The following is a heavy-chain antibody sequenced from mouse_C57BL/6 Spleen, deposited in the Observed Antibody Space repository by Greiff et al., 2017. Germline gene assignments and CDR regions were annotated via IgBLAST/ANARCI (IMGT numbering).Heavy chain of an antibody. Sequence: EVKLMESGGGLVKPGGSLKLSCAASGFTFSSYAMSWVRQTPEKRLEWVATISDGGSYTYYPDNVKGRFTISRDNAKNNLYLQMSHLKSEDTAMYYCVGSSYGYFDVWGTGTTVTVSS. CDR2: ISDGGSYT. CDR3: VGSSYGYFDV. D-gene: IGHD1-1*01. CDR1: GFTFSSYA. J-gene: IGHJ1*03. V-gene: IGHV5-4*03.